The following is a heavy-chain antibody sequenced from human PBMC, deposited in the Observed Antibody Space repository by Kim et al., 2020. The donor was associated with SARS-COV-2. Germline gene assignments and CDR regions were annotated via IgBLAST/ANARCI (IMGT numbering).Heavy chain of an antibody. CDR3: ARSRSGSYLNAFDI. V-gene: IGHV3-30*01. D-gene: IGHD1-26*01. J-gene: IGHJ3*02. Sequence: ADSVKCRFTITRDNAKNMLYLQMNSLRAEDTAVYYCARSRSGSYLNAFDIWGQGTMVTVSS.